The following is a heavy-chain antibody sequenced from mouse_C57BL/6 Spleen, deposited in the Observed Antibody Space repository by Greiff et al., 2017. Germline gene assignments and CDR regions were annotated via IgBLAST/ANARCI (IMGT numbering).Heavy chain of an antibody. Sequence: QVQLQQPGAELVKPGASVKLSCKASGYTFTSYWMQWVKQRPGPGLEWIGEIDPSDSYTTYNHKGKGKSSLTVDTSTSTACMQRSSLTSEDAAVYYCARSRSSYGWGQGTLVTVSA. V-gene: IGHV1-50*01. J-gene: IGHJ3*01. CDR2: IDPSDSYT. D-gene: IGHD1-1*01. CDR3: ARSRSSYG. CDR1: GYTFTSYW.